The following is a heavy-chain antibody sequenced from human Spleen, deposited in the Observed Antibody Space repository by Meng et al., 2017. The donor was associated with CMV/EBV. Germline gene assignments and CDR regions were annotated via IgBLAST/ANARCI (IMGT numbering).Heavy chain of an antibody. V-gene: IGHV1-2*02. CDR1: GYTFTSYG. D-gene: IGHD3-16*01. Sequence: QVELVQSGAEVRRPGAPVKVSCKASGYTFTSYGISGVRQAPGQGLEWMGWINPNSGGTNYAQKFQGRVTMTRGTSISTAYMELSRLRSDDTAVYYCAGGVYFDYWGQGTLVTVSS. CDR3: AGGVYFDY. J-gene: IGHJ4*02. CDR2: INPNSGGT.